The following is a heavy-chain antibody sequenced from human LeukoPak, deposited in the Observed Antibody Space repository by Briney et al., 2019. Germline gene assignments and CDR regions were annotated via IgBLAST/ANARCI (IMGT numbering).Heavy chain of an antibody. CDR2: IRSTANGYAT. CDR1: GFTFSGSA. D-gene: IGHD3-10*01. V-gene: IGHV3-73*01. CDR3: TGNYYGSGSYADFDY. Sequence: GGSLRLSCAASGFTFSGSALRWVRQASGKGLEWVGRIRSTANGYATAYAASMKGRFTISRDDSKNTAYLQMDSLKTEDTAVYYCTGNYYGSGSYADFDYWGQGTLVTVSS. J-gene: IGHJ4*02.